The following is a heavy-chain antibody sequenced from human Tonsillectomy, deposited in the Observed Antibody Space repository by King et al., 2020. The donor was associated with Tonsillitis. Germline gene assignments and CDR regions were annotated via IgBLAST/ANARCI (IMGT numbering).Heavy chain of an antibody. D-gene: IGHD3-10*01. V-gene: IGHV3-21*01. J-gene: IGHJ6*04. CDR2: ISSMGSHI. CDR3: ARTYGSGTYSYAV. CDR1: GFTFSTYS. Sequence: VQLVESGGGLVKPGGSLRVSGAASGFTFSTYSMHWVRHAPGKGLAWVSSISSMGSHIFSADSLKGRVNIPRDNTENSLFLQMDGLRAEDTAVYYCARTYGSGTYSYAVWGKGTTVTVSS.